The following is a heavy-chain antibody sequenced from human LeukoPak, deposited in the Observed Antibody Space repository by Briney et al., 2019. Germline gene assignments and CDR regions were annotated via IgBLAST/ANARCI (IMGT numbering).Heavy chain of an antibody. CDR1: GYTFTSNY. D-gene: IGHD3-16*01. Sequence: ASVKVSCKAFGYTFTSNYMHWVRQAPGQGPEWMGVISPSGGSTTYAQKFQGRVTLTRDMSTSTDYLELSSLRSEDTAVYYCATWGVGFDYWGQGTLVTVSS. J-gene: IGHJ4*02. CDR2: ISPSGGST. V-gene: IGHV1-46*01. CDR3: ATWGVGFDY.